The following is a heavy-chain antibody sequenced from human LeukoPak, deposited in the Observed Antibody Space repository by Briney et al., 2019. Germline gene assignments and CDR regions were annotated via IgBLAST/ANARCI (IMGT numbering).Heavy chain of an antibody. CDR2: ISYSGST. Sequence: SETLPLTCSVSGGSISSDYWSWIRQPPGKGLEWIGWISYSGSTTYNPSLKTRVTISLDTSKNQFSLKLSSVTAADTAVYYCARQASCSGTNCYPFDYWGQGTLVTVSS. CDR1: GGSISSDY. CDR3: ARQASCSGTNCYPFDY. D-gene: IGHD2-2*01. V-gene: IGHV4-59*08. J-gene: IGHJ4*02.